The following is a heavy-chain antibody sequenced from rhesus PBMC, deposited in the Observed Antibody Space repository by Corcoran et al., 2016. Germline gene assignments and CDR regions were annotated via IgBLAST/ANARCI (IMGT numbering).Heavy chain of an antibody. D-gene: IGHD1-44*01. J-gene: IGHJ4*01. CDR1: GGSISSSNW. V-gene: IGHV4-65*01. CDR2: ISGSSGSN. Sequence: QVQLQESGPGLVKPSETLSLTCAVSGGSISSSNWWSWIRQPPGKGLEWIGYISGSSGSNYYNPSLKSRVTISTDTSKNQFSLKLSSVTAADTAVYYCARGKYTYFDYWGQGVLVTVSS. CDR3: ARGKYTYFDY.